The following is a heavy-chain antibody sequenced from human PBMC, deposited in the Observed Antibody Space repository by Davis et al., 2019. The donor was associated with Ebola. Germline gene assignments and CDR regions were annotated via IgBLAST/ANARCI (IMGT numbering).Heavy chain of an antibody. Sequence: GESLKISCAASGFTFSDYYMSWIRQAPGKGLEWVSGIRWNSGSIGYADSVKGRFTISRDNAKNSLYLQMNSLRAEDTAVYYCARESVYYDSSGYQYYFDYWGQGTLVTVSS. D-gene: IGHD3-22*01. V-gene: IGHV3-11*04. CDR1: GFTFSDYY. CDR3: ARESVYYDSSGYQYYFDY. J-gene: IGHJ4*02. CDR2: IRWNSGSI.